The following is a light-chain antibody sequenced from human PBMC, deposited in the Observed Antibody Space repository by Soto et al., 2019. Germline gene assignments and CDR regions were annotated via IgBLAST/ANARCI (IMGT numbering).Light chain of an antibody. CDR2: DAS. J-gene: IGKJ2*01. V-gene: IGKV3-11*01. CDR3: QQRSNWPSST. Sequence: EIVLTQSPGTLSLSPGERATLSCRASQSVSSYLAWYQQKPGQAPRLLIYDASNRATGIPARFSGSGSGTDFTLTISSLEPEDFAVYYCQQRSNWPSSTFGQGTKLEIQ. CDR1: QSVSSY.